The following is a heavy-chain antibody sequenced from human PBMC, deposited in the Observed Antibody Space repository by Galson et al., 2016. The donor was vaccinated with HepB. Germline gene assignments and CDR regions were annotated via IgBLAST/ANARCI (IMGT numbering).Heavy chain of an antibody. D-gene: IGHD3-9*01. V-gene: IGHV3-23*01. CDR1: GFTFSSYD. CDR3: AKEGRDILTGYYNGDAFDI. J-gene: IGHJ3*02. CDR2: ISGSGGST. Sequence: SLRLSCAASGFTFSSYDMHWVRQPTGKGLEWVSAISGSGGSTYYADSVKGRFTISRDNSKNTLYLQMNSLRAEDTAVYYCAKEGRDILTGYYNGDAFDIWGQGTMVTVSS.